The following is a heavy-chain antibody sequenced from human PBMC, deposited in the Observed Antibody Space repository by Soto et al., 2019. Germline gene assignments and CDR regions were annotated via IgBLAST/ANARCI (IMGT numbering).Heavy chain of an antibody. V-gene: IGHV1-69*01. J-gene: IGHJ4*02. CDR2: IIPIFGTA. Sequence: QVQLVQSGAEVRKPGSSVKVSCKASGGTFSRHAISWVRQPPGQGLEWMGGIIPIFGTANHAQKFQGRVTIIADESTSTVYMEVSSLRSEDTAMYYCARGWGYDSNDYYYAYWGQGTLVIVSS. CDR1: GGTFSRHA. D-gene: IGHD3-22*01. CDR3: ARGWGYDSNDYYYAY.